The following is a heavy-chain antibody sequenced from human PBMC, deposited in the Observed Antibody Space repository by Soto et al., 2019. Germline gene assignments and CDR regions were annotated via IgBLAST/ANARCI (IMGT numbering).Heavy chain of an antibody. CDR2: ISSSGSTI. CDR1: GFTFSSYE. V-gene: IGHV3-48*03. CDR3: ARGVVVTAHLDY. Sequence: EVQLVESGGGLVQPGGSLRLSCAASGFTFSSYEMNWVRQAPGKGLEWVSYISSSGSTIYYADSVKGRFTISRDNAKNSLYLQMNSLRAEDTAVYYCARGVVVTAHLDYWGQGTLVTVSS. D-gene: IGHD2-21*02. J-gene: IGHJ4*02.